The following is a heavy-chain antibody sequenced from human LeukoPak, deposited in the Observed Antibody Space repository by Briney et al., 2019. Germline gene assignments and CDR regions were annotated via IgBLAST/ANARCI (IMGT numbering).Heavy chain of an antibody. CDR2: ISYDGSNK. CDR1: GFTFSSYG. J-gene: IGHJ6*02. V-gene: IGHV3-30*18. Sequence: GGSLRLSCAASGFTFSSYGMHWVRQAPGKGLEWVAVISYDGSNKYYADSVKGRFTISRDNSKNTLYQQMNSLRAEDTAVYYCAKDLDHPGYYGMDVWGQGTTVTVSS. D-gene: IGHD1-14*01. CDR3: AKDLDHPGYYGMDV.